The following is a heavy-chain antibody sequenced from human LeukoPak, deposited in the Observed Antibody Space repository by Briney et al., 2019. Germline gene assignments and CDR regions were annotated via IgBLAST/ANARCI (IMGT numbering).Heavy chain of an antibody. D-gene: IGHD2-15*01. CDR2: IRYDGSNK. CDR1: GFILSPYS. CDR3: AKGGEYCSGGSCFYFDY. Sequence: GRSLRLSCAASGFILSPYSMHWVRQAPGKGLEWVAFIRYDGSNKYYADSVKGRFTISRDNSKNTLYLQMNSLRAEDTAVYYCAKGGEYCSGGSCFYFDYWGQGTLVTVSS. J-gene: IGHJ4*02. V-gene: IGHV3-30*02.